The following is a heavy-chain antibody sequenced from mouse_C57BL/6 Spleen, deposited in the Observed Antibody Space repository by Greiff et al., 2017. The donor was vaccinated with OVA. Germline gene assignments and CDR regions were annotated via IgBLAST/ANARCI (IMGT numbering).Heavy chain of an antibody. CDR2: IDPENGDT. D-gene: IGHD2-10*01. V-gene: IGHV14-4*01. Sequence: VQLQQSGAELVRPGASVKLSCTASGFNIKDDYMHWVKQRPEQGLEWIGWIDPENGDTEYASKFQGKATITADTSSNTAYLKLSSLTSEDTAVYYCTPTKGYWYFDVWGTGTTVTVSS. CDR1: GFNIKDDY. J-gene: IGHJ1*03. CDR3: TPTKGYWYFDV.